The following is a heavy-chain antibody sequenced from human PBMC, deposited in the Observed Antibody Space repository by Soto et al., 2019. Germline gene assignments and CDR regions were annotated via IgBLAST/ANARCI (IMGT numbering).Heavy chain of an antibody. CDR3: AKGRPSLGGTGRGAMAV. Sequence: EVQLLESGGGLVQPGESLRLSCEASGFTFSRFAMSWVRQAPGKGLEWVSGITGDGRNTYYANSMEGRFTVSRDNAKDTMYLQMKSLRAADTAVYYCAKGRPSLGGTGRGAMAVWGQGTTVTVSS. CDR1: GFTFSRFA. V-gene: IGHV3-23*01. J-gene: IGHJ6*02. D-gene: IGHD3-16*01. CDR2: ITGDGRNT.